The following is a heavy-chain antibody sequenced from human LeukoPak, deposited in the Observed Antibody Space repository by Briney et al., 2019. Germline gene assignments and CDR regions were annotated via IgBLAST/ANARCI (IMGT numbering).Heavy chain of an antibody. V-gene: IGHV4-39*01. D-gene: IGHD3-3*01. CDR3: ARQTGVGLFILP. J-gene: IGHJ4*02. Sequence: PSETLSPTCAVSGDSISTSNSYWGWIRRPPGKGLEWVGSIYYSGNTYYNPSLKSRVTISVDTSKNQFSLKLTSVTAADTAVYYCARQTGVGLFILPGGQGTLVTVSS. CDR1: GDSISTSNSY. CDR2: IYYSGNT.